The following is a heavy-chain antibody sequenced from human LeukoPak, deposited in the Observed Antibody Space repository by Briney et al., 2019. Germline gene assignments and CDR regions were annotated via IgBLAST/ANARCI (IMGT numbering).Heavy chain of an antibody. CDR1: GGSVSSGSYY. J-gene: IGHJ3*02. D-gene: IGHD3-3*01. CDR3: AREYYDFWSGGGENAFDI. Sequence: PSETLSLTCTVSGGSVSSGSYYWSWIRQPAGKGLEWIGRIYTSGSTNYNPSLKSRVTMSVDTSKNQFSLKLSSVTAADTAVYYCAREYYDFWSGGGENAFDIWGQGTMVTVSS. CDR2: IYTSGST. V-gene: IGHV4-61*02.